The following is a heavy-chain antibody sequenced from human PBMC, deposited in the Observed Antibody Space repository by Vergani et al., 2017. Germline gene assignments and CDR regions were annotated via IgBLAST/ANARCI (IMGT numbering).Heavy chain of an antibody. V-gene: IGHV1-18*01. J-gene: IGHJ4*02. CDR3: ARDTSILTGYSHPEGVDY. CDR2: ISAYNGNT. D-gene: IGHD3-9*01. Sequence: QVQLVQSGAEVKKPGASVKVSCKASGYTFTSYGISWVRQAPGQGLEWMGWISAYNGNTNYAQKLQGRVTLTTDTSTSTAYMELRSLRSDDTAVYYCARDTSILTGYSHPEGVDYWGQGTLVTVSS. CDR1: GYTFTSYG.